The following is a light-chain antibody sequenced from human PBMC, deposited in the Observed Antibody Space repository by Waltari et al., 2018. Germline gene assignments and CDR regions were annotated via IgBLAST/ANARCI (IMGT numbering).Light chain of an antibody. J-gene: IGKJ4*01. CDR2: DAS. CDR1: QHISNY. Sequence: DIQMTQSPSSLSASIGDSVTITCQASQHISNYLNWYQQKPGNAPKVLIYDASNLETGVPSRFSGSGFGTEFTFTISSLQPEDIGTYYCQQFDGLPPLTFGGGTKVEIK. V-gene: IGKV1-33*01. CDR3: QQFDGLPPLT.